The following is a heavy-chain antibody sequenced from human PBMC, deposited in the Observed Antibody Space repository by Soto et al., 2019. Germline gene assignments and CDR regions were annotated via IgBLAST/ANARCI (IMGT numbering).Heavy chain of an antibody. V-gene: IGHV4-59*01. J-gene: IGHJ5*02. CDR2: IYDDGSA. CDR3: ARDKYCSGGSCRKNWFDP. D-gene: IGHD2-15*01. CDR1: GGSISSSY. Sequence: LSLTCTVSGGSISSSYWSWIRQPPGKGLEWLAYIYDDGSANYNPSLKSRATISLDMSKNQFSLKLTSVTAADTAVYYCARDKYCSGGSCRKNWFDPWGQEPWSPSPQ.